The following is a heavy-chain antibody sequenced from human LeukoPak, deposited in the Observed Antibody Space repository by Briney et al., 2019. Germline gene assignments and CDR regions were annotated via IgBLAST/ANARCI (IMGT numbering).Heavy chain of an antibody. Sequence: GGSLRLSCAASGFTFTSYAMSWVRQAPGKGLEWVSAISGSGGSTYYADSVKGRFTISRDNSKNTLYLQMNSLRAEDTAVYYCATPDFWSGYYLFDYWGQGTLVTVSS. J-gene: IGHJ4*02. D-gene: IGHD3-3*01. CDR2: ISGSGGST. CDR1: GFTFTSYA. V-gene: IGHV3-23*01. CDR3: ATPDFWSGYYLFDY.